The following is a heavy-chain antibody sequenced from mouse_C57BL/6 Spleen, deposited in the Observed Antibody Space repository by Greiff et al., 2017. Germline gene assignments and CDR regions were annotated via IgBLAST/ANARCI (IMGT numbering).Heavy chain of an antibody. J-gene: IGHJ2*01. D-gene: IGHD2-3*01. CDR3: ARNPLYDGYFYFDY. CDR2: ISYDGSN. V-gene: IGHV3-6*01. Sequence: EVKLVESGPGLVKPSQSLSLTCSVTGYSITSGYYWNWIRQFPGNKLEWMGYISYDGSNNYNPSLKNRISITRGTSKNQFFLKLNSVTTEDTATYYCARNPLYDGYFYFDYWGQGTTLTVSS. CDR1: GYSITSGYY.